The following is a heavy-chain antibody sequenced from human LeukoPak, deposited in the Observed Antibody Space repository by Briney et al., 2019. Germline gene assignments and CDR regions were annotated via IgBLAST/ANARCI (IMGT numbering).Heavy chain of an antibody. CDR2: INPSVGST. CDR3: ARAYYYDSSGYYPGGDH. V-gene: IGHV1-46*01. Sequence: ASVKVSCKASGYTFTSYYIDWVRQAPGQGLEWMGIINPSVGSTSYAQKFQGRVTMTRDTSTSTVYMELRSLRSEDTAVYYCARAYYYDSSGYYPGGDHWGQGTLVTVPS. CDR1: GYTFTSYY. J-gene: IGHJ4*02. D-gene: IGHD3-22*01.